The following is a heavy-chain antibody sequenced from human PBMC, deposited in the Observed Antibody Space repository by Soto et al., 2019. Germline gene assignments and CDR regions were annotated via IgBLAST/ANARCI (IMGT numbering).Heavy chain of an antibody. V-gene: IGHV4-39*01. CDR2: IYYSGST. Sequence: SETLSLTCTVSGGSISSSSYYWGWIRQPPGKGLEWIGSIYYSGSTYYNPSLKSRVTISVDTSKNQFSLKLSSVTAADTAVYYCAXLTNWDLLWFGELYFDYWGQGTLVTVSS. J-gene: IGHJ4*02. D-gene: IGHD3-10*01. CDR3: AXLTNWDLLWFGELYFDY. CDR1: GGSISSSSYY.